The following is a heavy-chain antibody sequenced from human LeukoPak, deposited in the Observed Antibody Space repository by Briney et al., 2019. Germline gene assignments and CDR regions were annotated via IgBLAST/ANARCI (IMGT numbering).Heavy chain of an antibody. D-gene: IGHD6-6*01. J-gene: IGHJ6*03. CDR2: FYARGNT. Sequence: SETLSLTCNVSGGSISNYYWNWIRQPAGKGLEWIGRFYARGNTNYNPSLKSRVTMSVDTSKNHFSLKLSSVTAADTAIYYCARDFSSSSTVYYYYYMDVWGKGTTVTVSS. CDR3: ARDFSSSSTVYYYYYMDV. V-gene: IGHV4-4*07. CDR1: GGSISNYY.